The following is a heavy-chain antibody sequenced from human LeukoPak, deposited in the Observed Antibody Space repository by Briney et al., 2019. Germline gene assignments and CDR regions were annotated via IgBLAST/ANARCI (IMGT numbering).Heavy chain of an antibody. D-gene: IGHD4-23*01. CDR3: ARGDDTVVTPSSDY. CDR1: GFTFSSYS. V-gene: IGHV3-21*01. J-gene: IGHJ4*02. CDR2: ISSSSSYI. Sequence: PGGSLRLSCAASGFTFSSYSMNWVRQAPGKGLEWVSSISSSSSYIYYADSVKGRFTISRDNAKNSLYLQMNSLRAEDTAVYYCARGDDTVVTPSSDYWGQGTLVTVSS.